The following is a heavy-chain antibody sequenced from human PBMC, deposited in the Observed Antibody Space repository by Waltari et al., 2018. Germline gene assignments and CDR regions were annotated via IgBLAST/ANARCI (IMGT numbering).Heavy chain of an antibody. J-gene: IGHJ4*02. Sequence: QVQLVQSGAEVKKPGASVKVSCKASGYTFTGSYMHWVRQAPGQGLEWVGWIDPNSGGANSAQKFQGRVTMTRDTSISTAYMELTSLRSDDTAVYYCARDRNIRSGSSQTWGQGTLVTVSS. CDR3: ARDRNIRSGSSQT. D-gene: IGHD1-26*01. V-gene: IGHV1-2*02. CDR1: GYTFTGSY. CDR2: IDPNSGGA.